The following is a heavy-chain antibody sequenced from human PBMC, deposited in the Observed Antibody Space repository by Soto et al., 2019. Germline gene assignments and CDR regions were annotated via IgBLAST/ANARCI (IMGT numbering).Heavy chain of an antibody. CDR3: ARGRATSDGADY. CDR2: INHSGST. CDR1: GGSFSGYY. V-gene: IGHV4-34*01. Sequence: LSLTCAVYGGSFSGYYWSWIRQPPGKGLEWIGEINHSGSTNYNPSLKSRVTISVDTSKNQFSLKLSSVTAADTAVYYCARGRATSDGADYWGQGTLVTVSS. J-gene: IGHJ4*02.